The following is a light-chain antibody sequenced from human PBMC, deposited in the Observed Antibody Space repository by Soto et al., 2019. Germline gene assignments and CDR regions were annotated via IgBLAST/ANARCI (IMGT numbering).Light chain of an antibody. CDR2: GAS. Sequence: IVMTQSPATLSVSPGERATLSCRASQSVSSNLAWYQQKPGQAPRLLIYGASTRATGIPARFSGSGSGTEFTLTISSLQSEDFAVYYCQQYNSWPWTFGQGTKVDIK. CDR1: QSVSSN. CDR3: QQYNSWPWT. J-gene: IGKJ1*01. V-gene: IGKV3-15*01.